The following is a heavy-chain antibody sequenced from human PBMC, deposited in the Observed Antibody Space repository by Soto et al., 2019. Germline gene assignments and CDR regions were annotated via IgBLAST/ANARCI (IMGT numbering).Heavy chain of an antibody. Sequence: QVQLVQSGAEVKKPGASVKVSCKASGYTFTSYYMHWVRQAPGQGLEWMGIINPSGGSTSYAQKFQGRVTMTRDTSTSTLYMELSSLRSEDTAVYYCARDGLEYYDILTGYSYGMDVWGQGTTVTVSS. CDR2: INPSGGST. J-gene: IGHJ6*02. CDR1: GYTFTSYY. V-gene: IGHV1-46*01. D-gene: IGHD3-9*01. CDR3: ARDGLEYYDILTGYSYGMDV.